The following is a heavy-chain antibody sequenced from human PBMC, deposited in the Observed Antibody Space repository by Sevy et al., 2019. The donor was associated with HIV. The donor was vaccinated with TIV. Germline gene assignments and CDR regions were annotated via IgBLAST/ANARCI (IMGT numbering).Heavy chain of an antibody. CDR2: IFSDGTTK. J-gene: IGHJ4*02. Sequence: GGSLRLSCTVSGFIFNNKGMHWVRQAPDRGLEWVAAIFSDGTTKYYGDSVKGRFTISRDNSKNTLYLQMNSLRVDDTALYYCARESGSDWYLDSWGQGTLVTVSS. CDR3: ARESGSDWYLDS. D-gene: IGHD2-21*02. CDR1: GFIFNNKG. V-gene: IGHV3-30*12.